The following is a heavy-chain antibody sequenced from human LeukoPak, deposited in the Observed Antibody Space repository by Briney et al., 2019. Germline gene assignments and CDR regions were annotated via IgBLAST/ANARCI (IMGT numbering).Heavy chain of an antibody. Sequence: SGGSLRLSCAASGFTFSSYSMNWVRQAPGKGLEWVSSISSSSSYIYYADSVKGRFTISRDNAKNSLYLQMDSLRAEDTAVYYCARFALSGYDYWGQGTLVTVSS. J-gene: IGHJ4*02. CDR1: GFTFSSYS. V-gene: IGHV3-21*01. CDR3: ARFALSGYDY. D-gene: IGHD5-12*01. CDR2: ISSSSSYI.